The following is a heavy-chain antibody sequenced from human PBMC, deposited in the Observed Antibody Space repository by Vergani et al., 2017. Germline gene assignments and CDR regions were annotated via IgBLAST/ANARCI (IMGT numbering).Heavy chain of an antibody. D-gene: IGHD2-8*01. CDR3: AREGYCTNGVCFTLFDV. V-gene: IGHV4-39*02. Sequence: QLQLQESGPGLVKPSETLSLTCTVSGASISYTTYYWGWIRQPPGKGLEWIGSIYYSGSTYYNPSLKSRVTISVDTSKNQFSLELTSVTAADTAVYYCAREGYCTNGVCFTLFDVWGQGALVTVSS. J-gene: IGHJ4*02. CDR1: GASISYTTYY. CDR2: IYYSGST.